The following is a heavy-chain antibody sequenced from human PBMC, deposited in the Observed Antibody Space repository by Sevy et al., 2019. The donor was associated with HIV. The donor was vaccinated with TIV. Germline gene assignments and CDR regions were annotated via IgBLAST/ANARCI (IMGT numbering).Heavy chain of an antibody. V-gene: IGHV3-21*01. CDR1: GFTFSSYS. J-gene: IGHJ3*02. Sequence: GGSLRLSCAASGFTFSSYSMNWVRQAPGKGLEWVSSISSSSIYIYYADSVKGRFTISRDNAKNSLYLQMNSLRAEDTAVYYCARDHEPGGDAFDIWGQGTMVTVSS. D-gene: IGHD3-10*01. CDR3: ARDHEPGGDAFDI. CDR2: ISSSSIYI.